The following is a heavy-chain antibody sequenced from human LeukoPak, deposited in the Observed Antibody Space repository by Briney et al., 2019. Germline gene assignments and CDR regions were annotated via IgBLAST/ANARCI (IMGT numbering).Heavy chain of an antibody. J-gene: IGHJ6*02. CDR3: ARDHIAAAVNGAYYYYYGMDV. CDR1: GFSVSDNY. Sequence: PGGSLRLSCAASGFSVSDNYMTWVRQTPGKGLEWVSVIYSGGTTYYADSVKGRFTISRDNSKNTLYLQMNSLRAEDTAVYYCARDHIAAAVNGAYYYYYGMDVWGQGTTVTVSS. V-gene: IGHV3-53*01. D-gene: IGHD6-13*01. CDR2: IYSGGTT.